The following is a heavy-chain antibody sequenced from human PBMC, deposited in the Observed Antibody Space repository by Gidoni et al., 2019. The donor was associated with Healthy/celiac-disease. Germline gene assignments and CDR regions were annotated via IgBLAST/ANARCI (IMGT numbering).Heavy chain of an antibody. J-gene: IGHJ3*02. CDR2: ISSSSSYI. CDR3: ARDPLAVAGTQAAFDI. V-gene: IGHV3-21*01. D-gene: IGHD6-19*01. Sequence: EVQLVESGGGLVKPGGSLRLSCSASGFTFSSYSMNWVRHAPGKGLEWVSSISSSSSYIDYADSVKGRFTISRDNAKNSLYLQMNSLRAEDTAVYYCARDPLAVAGTQAAFDIWGQGTMVTVSS. CDR1: GFTFSSYS.